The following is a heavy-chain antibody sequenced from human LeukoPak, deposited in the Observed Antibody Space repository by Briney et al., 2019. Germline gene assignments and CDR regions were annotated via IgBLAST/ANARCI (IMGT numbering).Heavy chain of an antibody. CDR2: ISDSGGTT. Sequence: GGSLRLSCAASGFTFSSYAMSWVRHAPGEGLEWVAAISDSGGTTYYPDSVKGRFTISRDNSKNTLYLQMNSLRGEDTALYYCAKLTRGYCDSTNCPNWFDPWGRGTLVTVSS. J-gene: IGHJ5*02. D-gene: IGHD2-2*01. V-gene: IGHV3-23*01. CDR3: AKLTRGYCDSTNCPNWFDP. CDR1: GFTFSSYA.